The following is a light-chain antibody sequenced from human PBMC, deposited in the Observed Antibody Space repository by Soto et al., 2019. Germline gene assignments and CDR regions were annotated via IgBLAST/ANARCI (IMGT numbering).Light chain of an antibody. CDR1: QGIRSW. V-gene: IGKV1D-12*01. Sequence: DIQMTQSPSSVSASIGDRVIISCRASQGIRSWLAWYQQKPGEAPRLLIYATSRLQSGVPSRFSGSGSGTDFTLTISDLQPEDFATYYCQQADSFPLTFGGGTKVEIK. CDR3: QQADSFPLT. CDR2: ATS. J-gene: IGKJ4*01.